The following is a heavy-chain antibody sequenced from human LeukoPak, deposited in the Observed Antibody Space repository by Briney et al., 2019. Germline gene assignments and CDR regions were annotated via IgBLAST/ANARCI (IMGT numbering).Heavy chain of an antibody. Sequence: GASVKVSCKASGYTFTSYGISWVRQAPGQGLEWMGWISAYNGNTNYAQKLQGRVTMTTDTSTSTAYMELRSLRSDDTAVYYCARDRRMDSSGWYLPGAGFDYWGQGTLVTVSS. D-gene: IGHD6-19*01. J-gene: IGHJ4*02. CDR1: GYTFTSYG. V-gene: IGHV1-18*01. CDR2: ISAYNGNT. CDR3: ARDRRMDSSGWYLPGAGFDY.